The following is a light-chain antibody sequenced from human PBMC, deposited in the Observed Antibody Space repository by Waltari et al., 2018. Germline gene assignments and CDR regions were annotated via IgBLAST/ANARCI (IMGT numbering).Light chain of an antibody. V-gene: IGLV2-11*01. J-gene: IGLJ2*01. CDR3: CSYAGSYTSL. CDR2: DVS. Sequence: QSALPQPRPVSGSPGQSVTIPCTGTSSDVGHYNYVSRYQQHPGKAPKLMIYDVSKRPSGVPDRFSGSKSGNTASLTISGLQAEDEADYYCCSYAGSYTSLFGGGTKLTVL. CDR1: SSDVGHYNY.